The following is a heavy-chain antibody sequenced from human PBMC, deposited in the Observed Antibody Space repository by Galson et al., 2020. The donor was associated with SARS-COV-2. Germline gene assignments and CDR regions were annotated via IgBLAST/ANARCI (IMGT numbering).Heavy chain of an antibody. Sequence: GESLKISCKGSGYSFTSYWIGWVRQMPGQGLEWMGIIYPGDSDTRYSPSFQGQVTISADKSISTAYLQWSSLKASDTAMYYCARRRYYYDSSGPDTDYWGHGTLVTVSS. V-gene: IGHV5-51*01. D-gene: IGHD3-22*01. CDR1: GYSFTSYW. CDR2: IYPGDSDT. J-gene: IGHJ4*01. CDR3: ARRRYYYDSSGPDTDY.